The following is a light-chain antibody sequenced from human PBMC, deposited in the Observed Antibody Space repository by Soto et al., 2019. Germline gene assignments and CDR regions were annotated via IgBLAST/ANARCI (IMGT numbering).Light chain of an antibody. Sequence: QSVLTQPPSASGTPGERVIVSCSGSTSDIGTNAVNWFQHLPGTAPKLLIYTNNQRPSGVPDRFSGSRSGTSASLAISGLQSEDEADYYCQSYDSSLSVLFGGGTQLAVL. CDR1: TSDIGTNA. J-gene: IGLJ3*02. CDR3: QSYDSSLSVL. CDR2: TNN. V-gene: IGLV1-44*01.